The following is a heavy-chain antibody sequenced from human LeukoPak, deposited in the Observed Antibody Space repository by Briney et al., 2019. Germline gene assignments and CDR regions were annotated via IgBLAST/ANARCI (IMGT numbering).Heavy chain of an antibody. CDR1: GGSFSGYY. D-gene: IGHD2-15*01. CDR2: INHSGST. CDR3: TRTKLGGYCSGGSCYRDAFDI. J-gene: IGHJ3*02. V-gene: IGHV4-34*01. Sequence: SETLSLTCAFYGGSFSGYYWSWIRQPPGKGLEWIGEINHSGSTNYNPSLKSRVTISVDTSKNQFSLKLSSVTAADTAVYYCTRTKLGGYCSGGSCYRDAFDIWGQGTMVTVSS.